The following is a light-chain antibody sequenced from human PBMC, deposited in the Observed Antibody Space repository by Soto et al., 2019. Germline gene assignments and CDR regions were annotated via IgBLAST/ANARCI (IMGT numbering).Light chain of an antibody. CDR2: GAS. CDR3: QQYGSSPPWT. Sequence: EIVLTQSPGTLSLSPGQRATLSCRASQTVSSNYLVWYQQKPGQTPRLVIYGASSRATGIPDRFSGSGSGTDFTLTISRLEPEDFAVYYCQQYGSSPPWTFGQGTKGEIK. CDR1: QTVSSNY. V-gene: IGKV3-20*01. J-gene: IGKJ1*01.